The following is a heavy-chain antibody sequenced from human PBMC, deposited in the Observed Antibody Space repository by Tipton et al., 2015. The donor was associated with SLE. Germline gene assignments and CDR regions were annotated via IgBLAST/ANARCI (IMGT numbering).Heavy chain of an antibody. Sequence: TLSLTCSVSGDSITTTNYFWGWIRQPPGKGLEWLAIIYPTGNSYFNPSLKSRFTIALDTPKNQVSLTLSSVTAADTALYFCARHLGAARSPWYYFYGMDVWGQGTTVTVSS. V-gene: IGHV4-39*01. D-gene: IGHD6-6*01. CDR1: GDSITTTNYF. CDR3: ARHLGAARSPWYYFYGMDV. J-gene: IGHJ6*02. CDR2: IYPTGNS.